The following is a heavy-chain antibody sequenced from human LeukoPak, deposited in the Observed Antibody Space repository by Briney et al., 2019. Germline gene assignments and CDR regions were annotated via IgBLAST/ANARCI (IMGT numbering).Heavy chain of an antibody. CDR3: ARLEGGRFYYMDV. D-gene: IGHD1-26*01. V-gene: IGHV5-51*01. Sequence: GGSLEISLKGAGYSFNSYWIGWVRPSPRKGLEGRGIIYPGDSDTTYSPSFQGQVTISADKSISTAYLQWSSLKASDSAIYYCARLEGGRFYYMDVWGKGTTVTVSS. CDR2: IYPGDSDT. CDR1: GYSFNSYW. J-gene: IGHJ6*03.